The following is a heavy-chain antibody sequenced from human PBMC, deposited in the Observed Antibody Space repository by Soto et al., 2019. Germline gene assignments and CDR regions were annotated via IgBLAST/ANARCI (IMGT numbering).Heavy chain of an antibody. D-gene: IGHD6-19*01. Sequence: PXETLSLTCTVSGGSISSSSYYWGWIRQPPGKGLEWIGSIYYSGSTYYNPSLKSRVTISVDTSKNQFSLKLSSVTAADTAVYYCARALRAVGIAVAAGDCWGQGTLVTVSS. V-gene: IGHV4-39*01. CDR3: ARALRAVGIAVAAGDC. J-gene: IGHJ4*02. CDR1: GGSISSSSYY. CDR2: IYYSGST.